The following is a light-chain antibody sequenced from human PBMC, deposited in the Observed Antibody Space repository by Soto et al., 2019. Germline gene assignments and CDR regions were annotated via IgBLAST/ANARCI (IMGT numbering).Light chain of an antibody. Sequence: DIQMTQSPSSLSASVGDRVTITCRASQSISSYLNWYQQKPGKAPKVLISGASSLQSGVPLRFSGSGSGTDFTLTISSLQSEDFASYHCQQSHSTPLTFGGGTKV. CDR2: GAS. V-gene: IGKV1-39*01. J-gene: IGKJ4*01. CDR3: QQSHSTPLT. CDR1: QSISSY.